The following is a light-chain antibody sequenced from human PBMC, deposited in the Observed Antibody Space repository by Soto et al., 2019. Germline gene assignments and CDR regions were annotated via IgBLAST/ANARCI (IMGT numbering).Light chain of an antibody. J-gene: IGLJ2*01. CDR2: QDI. CDR1: KLGDKY. Sequence: ELTQPPSVSVSPGQTASITCSGDKLGDKYASWYQQKPGQSPVLVIYQDIRRPSGIPERFSGSSSGNTATLTISGTQAMDEADYYCQAWDINTMVFGGGTQLTVL. V-gene: IGLV3-1*01. CDR3: QAWDINTMV.